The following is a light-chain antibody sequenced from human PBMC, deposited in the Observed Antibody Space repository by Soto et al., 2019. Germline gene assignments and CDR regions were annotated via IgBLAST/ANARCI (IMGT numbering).Light chain of an antibody. CDR3: QHRSSWPLT. Sequence: EIVLTHSPATLSLSPWEIATLSCTASERLNSHLAWYQQKPGQPPRLLIYDASTRATGIPARFSGSGSGTDFTLTISSLEPEDSAVYFRQHRSSWPLTFGGGTKVDIK. CDR1: ERLNSH. CDR2: DAS. J-gene: IGKJ4*01. V-gene: IGKV3-11*01.